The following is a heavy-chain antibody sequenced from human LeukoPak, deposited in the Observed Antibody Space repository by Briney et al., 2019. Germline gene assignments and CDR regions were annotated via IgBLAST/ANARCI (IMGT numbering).Heavy chain of an antibody. J-gene: IGHJ4*02. CDR3: ARDLPRTAIVSFDF. CDR2: INPNSGGT. Sequence: ASVKVSCKASGYTFTGYYMHWVRQAPGQGLEWMGWINPNSGGTNYAQKFQGRVTMTRDTSISTAYMELSRLRSDDTAVYYCARDLPRTAIVSFDFWGQGTLVTVSS. CDR1: GYTFTGYY. V-gene: IGHV1-2*02. D-gene: IGHD5-18*01.